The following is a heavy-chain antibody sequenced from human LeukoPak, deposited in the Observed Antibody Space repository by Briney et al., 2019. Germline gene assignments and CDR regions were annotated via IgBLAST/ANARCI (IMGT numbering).Heavy chain of an antibody. D-gene: IGHD4-23*01. V-gene: IGHV3-7*01. CDR3: ARDRFGGMDV. CDR2: IKEDGSEK. CDR1: GFPFSSYG. Sequence: PGGSLRLSCAASGFPFSSYGMHWVRQAPGKGLEWVASIKEDGSEKYYVDSVKGRFSISRDDAKNSLHLQMNSLRGEDTAVYYCARDRFGGMDVWGKGTSVTVSS. J-gene: IGHJ6*04.